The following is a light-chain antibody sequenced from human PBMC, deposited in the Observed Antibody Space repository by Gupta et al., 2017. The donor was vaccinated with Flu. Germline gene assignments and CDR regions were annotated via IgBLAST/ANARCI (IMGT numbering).Light chain of an antibody. V-gene: IGLV2-11*01. Sequence: QSALTQPRSVSGSPGQAVTISCTGTSSDVGGYNYVSWYQQHPGKAPQNIIFDVNKRPPGVPDRFSGSKSGNTASLTISGLQAEDDADYYCYAFAGMYIMWVFGGGTELTVL. CDR2: DVN. CDR1: SSDVGGYNY. J-gene: IGLJ3*02. CDR3: YAFAGMYIMWV.